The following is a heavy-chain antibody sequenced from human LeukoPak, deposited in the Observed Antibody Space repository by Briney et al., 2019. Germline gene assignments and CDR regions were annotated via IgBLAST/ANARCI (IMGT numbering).Heavy chain of an antibody. CDR1: GFTFSSYE. CDR3: AREGSTWGGDWFDP. V-gene: IGHV3-48*03. Sequence: GGSLRLSCAASGFTFSSYEMHWVRQAPGKGLEWVSYISSSGSTIYYADSVKGRFTISRDNAKNSLYLQMNSLRVEDTAVYYCAREGSTWGGDWFDPWGQGTLVTVSS. CDR2: ISSSGSTI. D-gene: IGHD6-13*01. J-gene: IGHJ5*02.